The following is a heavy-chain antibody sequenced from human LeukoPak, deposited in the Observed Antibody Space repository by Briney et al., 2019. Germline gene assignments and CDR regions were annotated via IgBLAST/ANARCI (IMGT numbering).Heavy chain of an antibody. CDR1: GYTFTGYY. CDR3: AADPWELGAFDI. D-gene: IGHD1-26*01. V-gene: IGHV1-2*02. CDR2: INPNSGGT. Sequence: SVKVSCKASGYTFTGYYMHWVRQAPGQGLEWMGWINPNSGGTNYPQKFQERVTITRDMSTSTAYMELSSLRSEDTAVYYCAADPWELGAFDIWGQGTMVTVSS. J-gene: IGHJ3*02.